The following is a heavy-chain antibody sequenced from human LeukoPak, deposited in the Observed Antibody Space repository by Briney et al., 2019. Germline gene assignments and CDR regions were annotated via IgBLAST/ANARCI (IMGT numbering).Heavy chain of an antibody. CDR2: ISYTGST. Sequence: PSETLSLTRTVSGGSFSSHYWSWIRQPPGKGLEWIGYISYTGSTNYNPSLKSRVTISVDTSKNQFSLKLSSVTAADTAVYYCARDPTTVTKGLDIWGQGTMSPSLQ. J-gene: IGHJ3*02. CDR3: ARDPTTVTKGLDI. D-gene: IGHD4-17*01. CDR1: GGSFSSHY. V-gene: IGHV4-59*11.